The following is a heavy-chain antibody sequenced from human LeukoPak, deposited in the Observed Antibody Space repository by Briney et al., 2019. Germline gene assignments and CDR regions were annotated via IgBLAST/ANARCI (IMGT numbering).Heavy chain of an antibody. CDR2: ISGSGGST. D-gene: IGHD4-17*01. CDR1: GFTFSSYA. Sequence: GGSLRLSCAASGFTFSSYAMSWVRQAPGKGLEWVSAISGSGGSTYYADSVKGRFTISRDNSKNTLYLQMNSLRAEDTAVYYCAKADYGDYEGICFDYWGQGTMVTVSS. J-gene: IGHJ4*02. V-gene: IGHV3-23*01. CDR3: AKADYGDYEGICFDY.